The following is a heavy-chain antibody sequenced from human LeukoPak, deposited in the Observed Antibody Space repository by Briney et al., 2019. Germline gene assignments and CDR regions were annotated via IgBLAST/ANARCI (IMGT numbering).Heavy chain of an antibody. D-gene: IGHD2-21*02. CDR2: ISGSGGST. CDR3: TKKVYSGDFGNFFDY. V-gene: IGHV3-23*01. J-gene: IGHJ4*02. Sequence: PGGSLRLSCAASGFTFNSYAMNWVRQAPGKGLEWVSGISGSGGSTYYADSVKGRFTISRDNSENTLYLQMNSLRAEDTAVYYCTKKVYSGDFGNFFDYWGQGSLVTVSS. CDR1: GFTFNSYA.